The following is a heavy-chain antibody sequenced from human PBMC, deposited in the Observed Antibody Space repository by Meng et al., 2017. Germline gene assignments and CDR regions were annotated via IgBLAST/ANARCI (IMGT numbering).Heavy chain of an antibody. CDR3: ARYRTKGSRDPDY. CDR2: ISSSSSYI. J-gene: IGHJ4*02. D-gene: IGHD5-24*01. CDR1: GFTFSSYS. V-gene: IGHV3-21*01. Sequence: GESLKISCAASGFTFSSYSMNWVRQAPGKGLEWVSSISSSSSYIYYADSVKGRFTISRDNAKNSLYLQMNSLRAEDTAVYYCARYRTKGSRDPDYWGQGTLVTVSS.